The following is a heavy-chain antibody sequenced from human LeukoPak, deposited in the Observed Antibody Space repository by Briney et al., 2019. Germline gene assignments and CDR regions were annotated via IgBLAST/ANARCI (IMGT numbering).Heavy chain of an antibody. CDR2: INCNSGGA. CDR1: GYTFTSYG. Sequence: ASVKVSCKASGYTFTSYGISWVRQAPGQGLEWMGWINCNSGGADYAQKFQGRITMTRDTSITTLYMELSSLRPDDTAVYYCARSGFYYGLDVWGQGTTVTVSS. J-gene: IGHJ6*02. CDR3: ARSGFYYGLDV. V-gene: IGHV1-2*02.